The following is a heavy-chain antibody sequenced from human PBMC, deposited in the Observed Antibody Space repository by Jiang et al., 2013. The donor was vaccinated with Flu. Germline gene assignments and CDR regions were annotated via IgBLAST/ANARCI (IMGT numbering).Heavy chain of an antibody. CDR3: APGNTGAFDI. J-gene: IGHJ3*02. Sequence: GPGLVKPSETLYLTCNVSGGYIGGYHWSWIRQRPGKGLEWIGYFYYSGSTSYNPSLKSRVTISLDTSENQFSLKLRSVTAADTAVYYCAPGNTGAFDIWGQGTMVTVSS. V-gene: IGHV4-59*01. CDR2: FYYSGST. CDR1: GGYIGGYH.